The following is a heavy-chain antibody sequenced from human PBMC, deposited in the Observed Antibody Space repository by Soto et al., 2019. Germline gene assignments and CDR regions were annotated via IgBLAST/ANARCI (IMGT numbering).Heavy chain of an antibody. CDR1: GGSISSGGYS. CDR2: IYHSGST. D-gene: IGHD5-12*01. J-gene: IGHJ3*01. CDR3: ASEALVAQVHAYDF. V-gene: IGHV4-30-2*01. Sequence: SETLSLTCAVSGGSISSGGYSWSWIRQPPGKGLEWIGYIYHSGSTYYNPSLKSRVTISVDRSKNQFSLKLSSVTAADTAVYYCASEALVAQVHAYDFWGQGTMVTGSS.